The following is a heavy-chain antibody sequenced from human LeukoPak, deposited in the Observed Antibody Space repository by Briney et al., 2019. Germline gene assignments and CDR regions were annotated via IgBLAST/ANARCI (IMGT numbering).Heavy chain of an antibody. Sequence: SVKVSCKASGDTFSSYAISLVREAPGQGLEWMGGIIPIFGTANYAQKFQGRVTITADESTSTAYMELSSLRSEDTAVYYCAGSLQYYYYYYYMDVGCKGTTVTVS. CDR1: GDTFSSYA. J-gene: IGHJ6*03. V-gene: IGHV1-69*01. CDR3: AGSLQYYYYYYYMDV. CDR2: IIPIFGTA.